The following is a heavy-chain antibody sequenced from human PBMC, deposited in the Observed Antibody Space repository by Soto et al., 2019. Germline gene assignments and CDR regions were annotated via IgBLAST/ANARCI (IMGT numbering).Heavy chain of an antibody. V-gene: IGHV1-46*01. CDR1: GYTFTSHY. J-gene: IGHJ4*02. Sequence: QVQLVQSGAEVKKPGASVKLSCKASGYTFTSHYIHWVRQAPGQGLAWMGIINPSCGSTSYAQKFQGRVTLTSEPSTSTVYMELSSLGAEDTAVYYCARVGISARPLGLLGFDYWGQGTLVTVSS. CDR3: ARVGISARPLGLLGFDY. CDR2: INPSCGST. D-gene: IGHD6-6*01.